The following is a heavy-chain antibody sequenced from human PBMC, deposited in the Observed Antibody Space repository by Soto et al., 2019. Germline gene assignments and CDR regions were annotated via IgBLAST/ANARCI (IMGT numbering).Heavy chain of an antibody. CDR1: GYTFTNYW. CDR3: ARLGSLLQPIDF. D-gene: IGHD4-4*01. Sequence: GESLKISCQASGYTFTNYWIGWVRQMPGGGLEWMGLIFPRDSDTRYSPSFEGQVTISTDNSIATAYLQWHSLEASDTAIYFCARLGSLLQPIDFWGQGNPVTVSS. J-gene: IGHJ4*02. V-gene: IGHV5-51*01. CDR2: IFPRDSDT.